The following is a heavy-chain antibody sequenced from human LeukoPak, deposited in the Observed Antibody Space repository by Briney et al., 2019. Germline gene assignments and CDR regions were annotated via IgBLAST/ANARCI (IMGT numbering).Heavy chain of an antibody. CDR1: GFTFRTSA. Sequence: GGSLRLSCAASGFTFRTSALYWVRQAPGKGLEWVGRIRSKANSYATAYAASVKGRFTISRDDSKNTAYLQMNSLKTEDTAVYYCARAVTTSPHWFDPWGQGTLVTVSS. D-gene: IGHD4-17*01. J-gene: IGHJ5*02. CDR3: ARAVTTSPHWFDP. V-gene: IGHV3-73*01. CDR2: IRSKANSYAT.